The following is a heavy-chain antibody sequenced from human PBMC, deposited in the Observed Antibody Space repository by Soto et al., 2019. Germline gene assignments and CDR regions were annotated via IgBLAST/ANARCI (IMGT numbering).Heavy chain of an antibody. Sequence: QVQLQQWGAGLLKPSETLSLTCAVYGGSFSGYYWTWIRQPPGTGLEWIGEINHSGSTNYNPSLKRRVTISVDTSKNHFSLKLTSVTAADTAVYYCARDKITGLLDYWGQGTLVTVSS. D-gene: IGHD2-8*02. J-gene: IGHJ4*02. V-gene: IGHV4-34*01. CDR3: ARDKITGLLDY. CDR1: GGSFSGYY. CDR2: INHSGST.